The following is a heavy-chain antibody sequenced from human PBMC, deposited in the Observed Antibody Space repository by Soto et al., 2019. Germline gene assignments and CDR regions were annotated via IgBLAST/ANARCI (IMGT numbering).Heavy chain of an antibody. CDR2: MNPDSGHA. V-gene: IGHV1-8*01. CDR1: GYTFTNSD. D-gene: IGHD2-15*01. J-gene: IGHJ4*02. CDR3: ARRPHCSGGICYYGLDN. Sequence: QVQLVQSGAEVKKPGASVKVSCKASGYTFTNSDINWVRQAPGQGLEWMGWMNPDSGHAAYAQKFQGRVPLTTSTSTSTVDMEMRSLGSEDTAVYYCARRPHCSGGICYYGLDNWGQGTLVTVSS.